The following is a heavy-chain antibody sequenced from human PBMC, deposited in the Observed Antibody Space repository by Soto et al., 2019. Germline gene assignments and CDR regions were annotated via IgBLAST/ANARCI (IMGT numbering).Heavy chain of an antibody. Sequence: EVQRVESGGGLVTPGGSLRLSCAASGFPFSSYSMNWVRQAPGKGLEWVSSISSSSDYIYYADSVKRRFAISRDNAKNSVYLQMNSLRVEDTAVYYCARVVYYDSSGLGLWGQGTMVTVAS. CDR1: GFPFSSYS. V-gene: IGHV3-21*02. J-gene: IGHJ3*01. CDR3: ARVVYYDSSGLGL. D-gene: IGHD3-22*01. CDR2: ISSSSDYI.